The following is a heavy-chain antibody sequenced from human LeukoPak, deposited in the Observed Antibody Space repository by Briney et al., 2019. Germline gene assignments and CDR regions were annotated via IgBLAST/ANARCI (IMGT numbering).Heavy chain of an antibody. D-gene: IGHD2-8*01. CDR1: GFTFSSYS. V-gene: IGHV3-21*06. Sequence: GGSLRLSCAASGFTFSSYSMNWVRQAPGKGLEWVSSITTSRDQYHADSVKGRFTVSRDNAKSSVYLQMNSLRADDTAVYYCARDSYCPNDVCYDYWGQGILVTVS. CDR2: ITTSRDQ. CDR3: ARDSYCPNDVCYDY. J-gene: IGHJ4*02.